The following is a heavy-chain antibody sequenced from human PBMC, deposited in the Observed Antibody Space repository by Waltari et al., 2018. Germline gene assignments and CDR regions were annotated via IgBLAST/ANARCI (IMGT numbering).Heavy chain of an antibody. CDR2: ISSSSSTI. CDR1: S. D-gene: IGHD3-10*01. CDR3: ARDDNYYGSGTLDY. Sequence: SMNWVRQAPGKGLEWVSYISSSSSTIYYADSVKGRFTISRDNAKNSLYLQMNSLRAEDTAVYYCARDDNYYGSGTLDYWGQGTLVTVSS. J-gene: IGHJ4*02. V-gene: IGHV3-48*04.